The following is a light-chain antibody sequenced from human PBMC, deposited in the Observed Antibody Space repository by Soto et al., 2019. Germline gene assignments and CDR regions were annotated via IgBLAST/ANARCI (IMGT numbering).Light chain of an antibody. J-gene: IGLJ3*02. CDR1: SSDVGGYNY. V-gene: IGLV2-14*03. CDR3: SSYTSSGTV. CDR2: DVS. Sequence: QSALTQPASVSGSPGQSITISCTGTSSDVGGYNYVSWYQQHPGKAPNLMIYDVSNRPSGVSTRFSGSKSGNTASLTISGLQAEDEADYYCSSYTSSGTVFGGGTKVTVL.